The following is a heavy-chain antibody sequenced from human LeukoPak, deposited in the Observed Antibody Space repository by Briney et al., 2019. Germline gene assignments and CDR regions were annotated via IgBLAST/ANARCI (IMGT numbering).Heavy chain of an antibody. CDR3: ARGRGYYDSSGYRYFDY. CDR2: IYSGGST. CDR1: GFTVSSNY. J-gene: IGHJ4*02. D-gene: IGHD3-22*01. Sequence: GGSLRLSCAASGFTVSSNYMSWVRQAPGKGLEWVSVIYSGGSTYYADSVKGRFTISRDNSKNTLYLQMNSLRAEDTAVYYCARGRGYYDSSGYRYFDYWGQGTLVTVSS. V-gene: IGHV3-53*05.